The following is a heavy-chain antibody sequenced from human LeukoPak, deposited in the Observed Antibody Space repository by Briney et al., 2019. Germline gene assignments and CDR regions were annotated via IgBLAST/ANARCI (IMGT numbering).Heavy chain of an antibody. CDR2: ISGSSSYI. CDR3: ARGSSNVAARNNWFGS. CDR1: GFTFSRSD. V-gene: IGHV3-21*01. D-gene: IGHD6-6*01. J-gene: IGHJ5*01. Sequence: GGSLRLSCAASGFTFSRSDMNWVRQAPGKGLEWVSSISGSSSYIYYTDPLKGRFTISRDNAKNSLYLQMNSLRAEDTAVYYCARGSSNVAARNNWFGSWGQGTLVIVSS.